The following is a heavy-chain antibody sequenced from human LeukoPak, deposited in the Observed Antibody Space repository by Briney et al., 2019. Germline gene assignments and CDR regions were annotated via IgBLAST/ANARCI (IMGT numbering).Heavy chain of an antibody. Sequence: PGESLKISCKGSGYSFTSYWIGWVRQMPGKGLEWMGIIYPGDSDTRYSPSFQGQVTISADKSISTAYLQWSSLKASDTAMYYCARQPAAGLAAPNLNNWFDPWGQGTLVTVSS. CDR3: ARQPAAGLAAPNLNNWFDP. CDR2: IYPGDSDT. V-gene: IGHV5-51*01. J-gene: IGHJ5*02. D-gene: IGHD6-13*01. CDR1: GYSFTSYW.